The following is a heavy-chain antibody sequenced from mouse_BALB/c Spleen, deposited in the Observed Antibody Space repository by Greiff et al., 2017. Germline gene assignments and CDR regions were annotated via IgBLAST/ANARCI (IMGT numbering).Heavy chain of an antibody. CDR3: ARFPITTVVALYYFDY. J-gene: IGHJ2*01. V-gene: IGHV5-9*03. CDR1: GFTFSSYT. Sequence: EVKLVESGGGLVKPGGSLKLSCAASGFTFSSYTMSWVRQTPEKRLEWVATISSGGGNTYYPDSVKGRFTISRDNAKNNLYLQMSSLRSEDTALYYCARFPITTVVALYYFDYWGQGTTLTVSS. D-gene: IGHD1-1*01. CDR2: ISSGGGNT.